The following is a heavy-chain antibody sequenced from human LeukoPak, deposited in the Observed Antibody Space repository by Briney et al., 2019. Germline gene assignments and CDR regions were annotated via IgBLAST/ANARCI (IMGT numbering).Heavy chain of an antibody. V-gene: IGHV4-30-4*01. D-gene: IGHD4-17*01. CDR2: IYYSGST. J-gene: IGHJ3*02. CDR1: GGSISSGDYY. CDR3: ASSHDYGDYGGVFDI. Sequence: PSETLSLTCTVSGGSISSGDYYWSWIRQPPGKGLEWIGYIYYSGSTYYNPSLKSRVTISVDTSKNQFSLKLGSVTAADTAVYYCASSHDYGDYGGVFDIWGQGTMVTVSS.